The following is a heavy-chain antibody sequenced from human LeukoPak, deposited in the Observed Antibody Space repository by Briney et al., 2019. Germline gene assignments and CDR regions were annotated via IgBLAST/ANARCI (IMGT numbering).Heavy chain of an antibody. Sequence: SETLSLTCTVSGGSISSYYWSWIRQPPGKGLEWMGYIYYSGSTNYNPSLKSRVTISVDTSKNQFSLKLSSVTAADTAVYYCARAMYGSGRGEIDYWGQGTLVTVSS. CDR1: GGSISSYY. CDR2: IYYSGST. J-gene: IGHJ4*02. CDR3: ARAMYGSGRGEIDY. D-gene: IGHD3-10*01. V-gene: IGHV4-59*01.